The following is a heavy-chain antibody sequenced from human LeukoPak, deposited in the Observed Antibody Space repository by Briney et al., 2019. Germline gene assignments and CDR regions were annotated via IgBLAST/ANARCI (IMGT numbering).Heavy chain of an antibody. CDR3: ASGRGYCNGGSCYSPFDY. D-gene: IGHD2-15*01. CDR1: GYTFTGYY. CDR2: INPNTGGT. V-gene: IGHV1-2*02. Sequence: ASVKVSCKASGYTFTGYYIHWVRQAPGQGLEWMGWINPNTGGTNYAQKFQGRVTMTRDTSISTAYMELSRLRSDDTAVYYCASGRGYCNGGSCYSPFDYWGQGTLVTVSS. J-gene: IGHJ4*02.